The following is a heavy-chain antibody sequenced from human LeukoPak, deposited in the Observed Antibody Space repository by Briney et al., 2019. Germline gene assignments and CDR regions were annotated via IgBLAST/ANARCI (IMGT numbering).Heavy chain of an antibody. CDR1: GYTFTGYY. D-gene: IGHD5-12*01. V-gene: IGHV1-2*02. CDR3: ARDLVVDIVALDY. CDR2: INPNSGGT. J-gene: IGHJ4*02. Sequence: ASVKVSCKASGYTFTGYYTHWVRQAPGQGLEWMGWINPNSGGTNYAQKFQGRVTMTRDTSISTAYMELSRLRSDDTAVYYCARDLVVDIVALDYWGQGTLVTVSS.